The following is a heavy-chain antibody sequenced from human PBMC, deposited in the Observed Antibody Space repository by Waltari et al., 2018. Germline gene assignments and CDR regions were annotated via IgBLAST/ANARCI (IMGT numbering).Heavy chain of an antibody. CDR2: IYYSGST. V-gene: IGHV4-39*01. D-gene: IGHD3-16*01. J-gene: IGHJ4*02. CDR1: GGSINRSPYH. CDR3: ARLFWGSGFRDY. Sequence: QLQLQESGPGLVKPSEPLSLTCSVPGGSINRSPYHGGLIRQPPGKGLVWIGSIYYSGSTYYNPSLKSRVTISVDTSKNQFSLKMNSVTAADTAVYYCARLFWGSGFRDYWGQGTLVTVSS.